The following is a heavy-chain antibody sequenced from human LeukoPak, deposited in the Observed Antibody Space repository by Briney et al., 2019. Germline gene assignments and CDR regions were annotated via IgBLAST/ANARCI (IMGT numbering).Heavy chain of an antibody. D-gene: IGHD2-15*01. CDR2: TKTSGTTT. CDR3: ARLMVVPSYPAQYYYMDV. CDR1: GFIFSDYY. Sequence: PGGSLRLSCAASGFIFSDYYMGWIRQAPGKGLDWVSNTKTSGTTTYYADSVKGRSTVSRDNARNSLFLQVNSLRAEDTAVYYCARLMVVPSYPAQYYYMDVWGKGTTVIV. J-gene: IGHJ6*03. V-gene: IGHV3-11*01.